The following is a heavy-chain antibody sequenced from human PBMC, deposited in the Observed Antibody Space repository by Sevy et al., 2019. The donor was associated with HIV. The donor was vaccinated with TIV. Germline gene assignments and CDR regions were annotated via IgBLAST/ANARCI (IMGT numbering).Heavy chain of an antibody. CDR3: ARGDPPLEMATTGDVDAFDI. CDR1: GFTFSDYY. D-gene: IGHD1-1*01. V-gene: IGHV3-11*01. CDR2: ISSSGSTI. Sequence: GGSLRLSCAASGFTFSDYYMSWIRQAPGKGLEWVSYISSSGSTIYYADSVKGRFIISRDNAKNSLYLQMNSLRAEDTAVYYCARGDPPLEMATTGDVDAFDIWGQGTMVTVSS. J-gene: IGHJ3*02.